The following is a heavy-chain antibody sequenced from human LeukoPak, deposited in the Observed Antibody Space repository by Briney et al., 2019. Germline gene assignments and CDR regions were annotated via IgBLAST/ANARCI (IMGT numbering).Heavy chain of an antibody. D-gene: IGHD3-22*01. CDR3: ARQFGSSSGNWFDP. CDR2: IYPGDSDT. Sequence: GESLKISCQGSGFSFINSWIGWVRQTPGEGLEWMGIIYPGDSDTRYSPSFQGHVTLSADKSITTAYLQWNSLQASDTAIYYCARQFGSSSGNWFDPWGQGTLVIVSS. J-gene: IGHJ5*02. CDR1: GFSFINSW. V-gene: IGHV5-51*01.